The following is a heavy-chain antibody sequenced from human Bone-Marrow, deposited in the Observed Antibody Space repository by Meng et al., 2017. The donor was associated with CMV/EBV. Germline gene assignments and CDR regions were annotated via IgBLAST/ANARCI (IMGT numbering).Heavy chain of an antibody. V-gene: IGHV3-30*02. CDR2: IRYDGSNK. CDR1: GFTFSSYG. D-gene: IGHD3-22*01. CDR3: AKDSDSSGYYNYYFDY. J-gene: IGHJ4*02. Sequence: GESLKISCAASGFTFSSYGMHWVRQAPGKGLEWVAFIRYDGSNKYYADSVKGRFTISRDNSKNTLYLQMNSLRAEDTAVYYCAKDSDSSGYYNYYFDYRGQGTLVTVSS.